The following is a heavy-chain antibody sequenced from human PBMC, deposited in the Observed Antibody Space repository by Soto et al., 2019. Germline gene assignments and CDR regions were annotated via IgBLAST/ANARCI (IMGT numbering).Heavy chain of an antibody. J-gene: IGHJ6*02. CDR2: IYYSGST. CDR3: ARGIAAAGLYYYYYYGMDV. V-gene: IGHV4-31*03. CDR1: GGSISSGGYY. D-gene: IGHD6-13*01. Sequence: NPSETLSLTCTVSGGSISSGGYYWSWIRQHPGKGLEWIGYIYYSGSTYYSPSLKSRVTISVDTSKNQFSLKLSSVTAADTAVYYCARGIAAAGLYYYYYYGMDVWGQGTTVTVSS.